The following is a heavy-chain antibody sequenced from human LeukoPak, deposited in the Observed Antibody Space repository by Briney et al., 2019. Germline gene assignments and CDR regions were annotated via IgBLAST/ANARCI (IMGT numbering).Heavy chain of an antibody. CDR3: ARQTGEGIAAARRAFDI. D-gene: IGHD6-13*01. Sequence: GGSLRLSCAASGFTFSSYAMSWVRQAPGKGLEWVSAISGSGGSTYYADSVKGRFTISRDNAKNSLYLQMNSLRADDTAVYYCARQTGEGIAAARRAFDIWGQGTMVTVSS. J-gene: IGHJ3*02. V-gene: IGHV3-23*01. CDR2: ISGSGGST. CDR1: GFTFSSYA.